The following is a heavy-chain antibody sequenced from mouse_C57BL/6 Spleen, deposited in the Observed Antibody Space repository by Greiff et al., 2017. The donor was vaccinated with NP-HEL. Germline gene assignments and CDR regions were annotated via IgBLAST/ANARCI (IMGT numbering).Heavy chain of an antibody. CDR2: IHPNSGST. J-gene: IGHJ1*03. V-gene: IGHV1-64*01. D-gene: IGHD1-1*01. Sequence: VQLQQPGAELVKPGASVKLSCKASGYTFTSYWMHWVKQRPGQGLEWIGMIHPNSGSTNYNEKFKSKATLTVDKSSSTAYMQLSSLTSEDSAVYYCARADCCYYGSSYSYWYFDVWGTGTTVTVSS. CDR1: GYTFTSYW. CDR3: ARADCCYYGSSYSYWYFDV.